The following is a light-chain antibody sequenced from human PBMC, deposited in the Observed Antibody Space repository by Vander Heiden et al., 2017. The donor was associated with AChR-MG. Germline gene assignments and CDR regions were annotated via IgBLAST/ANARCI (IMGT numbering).Light chain of an antibody. J-gene: IGKJ3*01. CDR2: GAP. Sequence: DIQMSQSPSSLSASIGDRDTVTCRASQSISYFLNWYQQDPGKAPNLLLYGAPSFLSGVPSRLSRSGSGTEFTLTMRSLQPEDFTTYYCQRWATTPFTFGHGTKVEIK. V-gene: IGKV1-39*01. CDR3: QRWATTPFT. CDR1: QSISYF.